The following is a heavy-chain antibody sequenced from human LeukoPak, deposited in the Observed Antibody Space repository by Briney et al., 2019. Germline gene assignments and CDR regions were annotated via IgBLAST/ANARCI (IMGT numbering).Heavy chain of an antibody. CDR2: INSDGSST. Sequence: GGSLRLSCAASGFTFSSYWMHWVRQAPGKGLVWVSRINSDGSSTSYADSVKGRFTISRDNAKNTLYLQMNSMRAEDTAVYYCARGRRDGYTLDYWGQGTLVTVSS. J-gene: IGHJ4*02. CDR3: ARGRRDGYTLDY. V-gene: IGHV3-74*01. D-gene: IGHD5-24*01. CDR1: GFTFSSYW.